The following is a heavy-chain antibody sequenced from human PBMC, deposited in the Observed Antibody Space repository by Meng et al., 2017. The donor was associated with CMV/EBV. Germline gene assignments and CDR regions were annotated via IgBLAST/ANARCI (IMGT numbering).Heavy chain of an antibody. CDR3: ARGARYCSGGSCSSWFDP. CDR2: IYYSGST. V-gene: IGHV4-31*02. J-gene: IGHJ5*02. CDR1: ISSGGYN. Sequence: ISSGGYNWSWLRQHPWNGLEWIGYIYYSGSTYYNPSLKSRVTISVDTSKNQFSLKLSSVTAADTAVYYCARGARYCSGGSCSSWFDPWGQGTLVTVSS. D-gene: IGHD2-15*01.